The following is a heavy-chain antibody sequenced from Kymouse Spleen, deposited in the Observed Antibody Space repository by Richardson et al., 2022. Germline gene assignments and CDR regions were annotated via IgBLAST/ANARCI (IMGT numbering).Heavy chain of an antibody. CDR1: GFTFDDYA. V-gene: IGHV3-9*01. CDR2: ISWNSGSI. Sequence: EVQLVESGGGLVQPGRSLRLSCAASGFTFDDYAMHWVRQAPGKGLEWVSGISWNSGSIGYADSVKGRFTISRDNAKNSLYLQMNSLRAEDTALYYCAKENNWNGDAFDIWGQGTMVTVSS. D-gene: IGHD1-1*01. CDR3: AKENNWNGDAFDI. J-gene: IGHJ3*02.